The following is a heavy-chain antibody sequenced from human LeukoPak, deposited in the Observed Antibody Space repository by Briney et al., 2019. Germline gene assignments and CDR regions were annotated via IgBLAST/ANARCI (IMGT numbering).Heavy chain of an antibody. V-gene: IGHV1-69*04. CDR2: IIPILGIA. CDR1: GGTFSSYA. J-gene: IGHJ4*02. Sequence: GASVKVSCKASGGTFSSYAISWVRQAPGQGLEWMGRIIPILGIANYAQKFQGRVTITADKSTSTAYMELSSLRSDDTAVYYCARVSGEWSVIDYFDYWGQGTLVTVSS. D-gene: IGHD3-10*01. CDR3: ARVSGEWSVIDYFDY.